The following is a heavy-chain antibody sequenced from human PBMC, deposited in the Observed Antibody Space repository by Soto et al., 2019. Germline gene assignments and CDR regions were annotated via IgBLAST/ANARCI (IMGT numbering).Heavy chain of an antibody. D-gene: IGHD3-3*01. CDR3: ARVTIFGVLDY. V-gene: IGHV4-59*01. CDR1: GGYIRGYC. Sequence: SVTLSLSCSVSGGYIRGYCWSWIRQPPGKGLEWIGYIYYSGSTNYNPSLKSRVTISVDTSKNQFSLKLSSVTAADTAVYYCARVTIFGVLDYWGQGTLVT. CDR2: IYYSGST. J-gene: IGHJ4*02.